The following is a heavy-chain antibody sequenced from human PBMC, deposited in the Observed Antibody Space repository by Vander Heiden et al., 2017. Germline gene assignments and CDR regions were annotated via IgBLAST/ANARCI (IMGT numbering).Heavy chain of an antibody. CDR2: ISPYNGNT. CDR1: GYTLTIND. J-gene: IGHJ3*02. Sequence: QVQLVQSGAEVKEPGASVKVSCKASGYTLTINDISWVRKAPGQGLDWMGWISPYNGNTNYAQSLQGRVTMTTDTSTNTVYMELRSLRSDDTAVYYCARGAISSRNGFDIWGQGTMVIVSS. V-gene: IGHV1-18*01. CDR3: ARGAISSRNGFDI.